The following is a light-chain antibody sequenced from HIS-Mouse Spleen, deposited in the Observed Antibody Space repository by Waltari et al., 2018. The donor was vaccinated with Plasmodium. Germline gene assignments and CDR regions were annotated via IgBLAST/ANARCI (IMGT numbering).Light chain of an antibody. CDR2: DVS. Sequence: QSALTQPRSVSGSPGQSVTISCTGTSSAVGCYNSASWYQQHPGQAPKLMIYDVSKRPSGVTDRFSGSKSGNTASLTISGLQAEDEADYYCCSYAGSYTYVFGTGTKVTVL. CDR1: SSAVGCYNS. V-gene: IGLV2-11*01. CDR3: CSYAGSYTYV. J-gene: IGLJ1*01.